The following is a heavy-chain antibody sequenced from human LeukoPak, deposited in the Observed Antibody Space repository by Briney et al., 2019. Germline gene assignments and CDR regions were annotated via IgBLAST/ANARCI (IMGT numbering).Heavy chain of an antibody. J-gene: IGHJ4*02. CDR2: IIPIFGTA. CDR1: GGTFSSYA. D-gene: IGHD5-12*01. V-gene: IGHV1-69*06. Sequence: ASVKVSCKASGGTFSSYAISWVRQAPGQGLEWMGGIIPIFGTANYAQKFQGRVTITADKSTSTAYMELSSLRSEDTAVYSCASQDVDIVARGYYFDYWGQGTLVTVSS. CDR3: ASQDVDIVARGYYFDY.